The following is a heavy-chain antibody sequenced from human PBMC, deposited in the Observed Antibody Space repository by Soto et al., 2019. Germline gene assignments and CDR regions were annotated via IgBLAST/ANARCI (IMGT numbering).Heavy chain of an antibody. J-gene: IGHJ4*02. CDR2: ISSSSSYI. CDR1: GFTFSSYS. CDR3: ARDHEGDFWSGYFWFDY. V-gene: IGHV3-21*01. Sequence: GGSLRLSCAASGFTFSSYSMNWVRQAPGKGLEWVSSISSSSSYIYYADSVKGRFTISRDNAKNSLYLQMNSLRAEDTAEYYCARDHEGDFWSGYFWFDYWGQGTLVTVSS. D-gene: IGHD3-3*01.